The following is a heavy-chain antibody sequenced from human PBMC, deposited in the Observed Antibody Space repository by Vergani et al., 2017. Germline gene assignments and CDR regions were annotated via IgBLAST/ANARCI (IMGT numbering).Heavy chain of an antibody. V-gene: IGHV3-30*02. Sequence: QVQLVESGGGVVQPGGSMRLSCSASGLTLSSYGVHWVRQAPGRGLESVTFTRPHEDGAFYSASVRGRFTVSRDNSKNTLYLEMNRLNADDTAIYYCGKTQGTVVGTWWFDPWGQGTPVTVSS. CDR3: GKTQGTVVGTWWFDP. D-gene: IGHD1-7*01. CDR2: TRPHEDGA. J-gene: IGHJ5*02. CDR1: GLTLSSYG.